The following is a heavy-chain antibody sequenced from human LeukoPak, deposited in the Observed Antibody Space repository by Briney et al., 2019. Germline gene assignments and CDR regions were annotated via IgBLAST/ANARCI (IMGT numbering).Heavy chain of an antibody. Sequence: SETLSLTCTVSGGSISSYYWGWIRQPPGKGLEWIGSIYYSGTTSYNPSLKSRVIISVDTSKNQLSLKLSSVTAADTAVYYCARLNDCTNGVCFYYFDFWGQGTLVTVSS. CDR1: GGSISSYY. J-gene: IGHJ4*02. CDR2: IYYSGTT. CDR3: ARLNDCTNGVCFYYFDF. D-gene: IGHD2-8*01. V-gene: IGHV4-39*07.